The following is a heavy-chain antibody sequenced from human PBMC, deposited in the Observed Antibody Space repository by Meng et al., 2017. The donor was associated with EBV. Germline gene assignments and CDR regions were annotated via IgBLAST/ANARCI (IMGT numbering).Heavy chain of an antibody. V-gene: IGHV1-69*01. J-gene: IGHJ4*02. D-gene: IGHD3-10*01. CDR1: GGTFRSDA. Sequence: QVHLVTSGGGAKKPGSSVKVSGKTSGGTFRSDAGSWVRQAPGQGLEWMGGLIPMSDAPHYAQKFQGRVTMTADESTNTHYMDLSGLRFEDTAVYYCASESGRGFTPDYWGQGTLVTVSS. CDR2: LIPMSDAP. CDR3: ASESGRGFTPDY.